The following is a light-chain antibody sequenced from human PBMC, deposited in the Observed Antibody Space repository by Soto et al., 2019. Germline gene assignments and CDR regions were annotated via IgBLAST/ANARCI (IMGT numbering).Light chain of an antibody. CDR2: LNSDGSH. CDR1: SGHSSYA. V-gene: IGLV4-69*01. Sequence: QSVLTQSPSASASLGASVKLTCTLSSGHSSYAIAWHQQQPEKGPRYLMKLNSDGSHSKGDGIPDRFSCSSSGAERYLTISSLQSEGEADYYCQTWGTGIQVFGGGTKLTVL. CDR3: QTWGTGIQV. J-gene: IGLJ2*01.